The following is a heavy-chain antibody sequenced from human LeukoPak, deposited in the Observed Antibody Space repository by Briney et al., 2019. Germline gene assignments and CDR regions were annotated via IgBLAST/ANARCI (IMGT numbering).Heavy chain of an antibody. Sequence: GASVKVSCKASGYTFTDYYVHWVRQAPGQGLEWMGGINSNSGSTSYAQNFQGRVTMTRDTSISTLYVELSSLRSDDTAVYYCARVRVYSSGWNFDYWGQGTLVTVSS. CDR2: INSNSGST. CDR1: GYTFTDYY. J-gene: IGHJ4*02. V-gene: IGHV1-2*02. CDR3: ARVRVYSSGWNFDY. D-gene: IGHD6-19*01.